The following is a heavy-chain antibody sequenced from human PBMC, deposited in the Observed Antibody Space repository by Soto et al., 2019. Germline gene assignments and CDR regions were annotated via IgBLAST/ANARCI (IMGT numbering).Heavy chain of an antibody. CDR2: IYHSGST. Sequence: QVQLQESGPGLVKPSGILSLTCAVSGGSISSSNWWSWVRQPPGKGLEWIGEIYHSGSTNYNPSLTSRVTISVDKPKYEFPLKLSAVTAADTAVYYCASTAAAGTRKYYFDLWGQGSLVTVSS. CDR3: ASTAAAGTRKYYFDL. V-gene: IGHV4-4*02. CDR1: GGSISSSNW. J-gene: IGHJ4*02. D-gene: IGHD6-13*01.